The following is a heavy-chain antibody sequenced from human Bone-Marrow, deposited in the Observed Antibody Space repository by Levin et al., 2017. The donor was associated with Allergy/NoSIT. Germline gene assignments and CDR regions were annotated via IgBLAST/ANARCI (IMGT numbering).Heavy chain of an antibody. CDR3: AKGRSGRGVAFDI. Sequence: GESLKISCAASGFTFSSYAMSWVRQAPGKGLEWVSGTGGSGYTTYYADSVKGRFTISRDNSKNTLYLQMNSLRAEDTAVYYCAKGRSGRGVAFDIWGQGTMVSVSS. CDR2: TGGSGYTT. D-gene: IGHD2-15*01. J-gene: IGHJ3*02. V-gene: IGHV3-23*01. CDR1: GFTFSSYA.